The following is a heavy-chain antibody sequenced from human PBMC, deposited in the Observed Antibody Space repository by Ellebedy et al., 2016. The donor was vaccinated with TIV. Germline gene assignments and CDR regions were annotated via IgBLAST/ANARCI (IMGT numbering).Heavy chain of an antibody. CDR2: INPYSGHT. D-gene: IGHD1-26*01. CDR3: ARDGIGHFDGSVDDF. V-gene: IGHV1-18*01. CDR1: GYVFTTHG. J-gene: IGHJ4*02. Sequence: AASVKVSCKTSGYVFTTHGITWVRQAPGHGLESMGWINPYSGHTVYAQNFQGRVTLTTETSTNTAYMELWGLKSDDTAVYYCARDGIGHFDGSVDDFWGQGTLVTVSS.